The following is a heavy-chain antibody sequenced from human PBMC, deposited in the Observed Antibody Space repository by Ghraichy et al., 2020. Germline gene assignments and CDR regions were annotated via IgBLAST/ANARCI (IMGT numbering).Heavy chain of an antibody. J-gene: IGHJ4*02. V-gene: IGHV4-39*01. D-gene: IGHD3-22*01. Sequence: SETLSLTCTVSGGSISSSSYYWGWIRQPPGKGLEWIAYIYYSGSTYYNPSLKSRVTISVDTSKNQFSLKLSSVTAADTAVYYCARLRYDSSGYSYSFDSWGQGTLVTVSS. CDR2: IYYSGST. CDR1: GGSISSSSYY. CDR3: ARLRYDSSGYSYSFDS.